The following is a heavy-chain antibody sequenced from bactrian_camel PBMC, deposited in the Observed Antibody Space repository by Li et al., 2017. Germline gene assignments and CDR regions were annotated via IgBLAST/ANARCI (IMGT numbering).Heavy chain of an antibody. V-gene: IGHV3S1*01. J-gene: IGHJ4*01. Sequence: QVQLVESGGGLVQPGGSLRLSCAASGFTFSSYAMTWVRQAPGKGLEWVATINTDGGSTYYGASVKGRFTISRDNAKNTLYLQLNSLKSEDTAMYYCAKDPIEGGSWVGYDYWGQGTQVTVS. CDR2: INTDGGST. D-gene: IGHD6*01. CDR1: GFTFSSYA. CDR3: AKDPIEGGSWVGYDY.